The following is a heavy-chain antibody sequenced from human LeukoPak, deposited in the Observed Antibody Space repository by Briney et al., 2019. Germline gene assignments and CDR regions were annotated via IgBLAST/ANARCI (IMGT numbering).Heavy chain of an antibody. CDR2: IYYSGST. CDR1: GGSISSSSYY. D-gene: IGHD2-15*01. CDR3: ARLRVAATP. Sequence: SQTLSLTCTVSGGSISSSSYYWGWIRQPPGKGLEWIGSIYYSGSTYYNPSLKSRVTISVDTSKNQFSLKLSSVTAADTAVYYCARLRVAATPWGQGTLVTVSS. V-gene: IGHV4-39*01. J-gene: IGHJ5*02.